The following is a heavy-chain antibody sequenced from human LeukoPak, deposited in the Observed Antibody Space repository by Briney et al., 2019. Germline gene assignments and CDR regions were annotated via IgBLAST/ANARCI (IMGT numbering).Heavy chain of an antibody. CDR2: IYSGGST. CDR1: GFTVSSNY. V-gene: IGHV3-66*01. Sequence: GGSLRLSCAASGFTVSSNYMSLVRQAPGKGLEWVSAIYSGGSTYYADSVKGRFTISRDNYKNTLFLQMNSRRAEGTAVYYCARDVHYCDSSGYPYYFDYWGQGTLVTVSS. J-gene: IGHJ4*02. CDR3: ARDVHYCDSSGYPYYFDY. D-gene: IGHD3-22*01.